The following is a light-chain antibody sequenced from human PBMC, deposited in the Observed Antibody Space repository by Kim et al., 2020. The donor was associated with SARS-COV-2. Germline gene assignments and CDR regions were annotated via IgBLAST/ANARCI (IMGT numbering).Light chain of an antibody. CDR3: QQYGSSPT. CDR1: QSVSNNY. J-gene: IGKJ1*01. CDR2: GAS. V-gene: IGKV3-20*01. Sequence: EIVLTQSPGTLSSSPGERVTLSCWASQSVSNNYLAWYQQKPAQPPRLLIYGASSRATGIPDRFSGSGSGTDFTLTISRLEPEDFAVYYCQQYGSSPTFGQGTKVDIK.